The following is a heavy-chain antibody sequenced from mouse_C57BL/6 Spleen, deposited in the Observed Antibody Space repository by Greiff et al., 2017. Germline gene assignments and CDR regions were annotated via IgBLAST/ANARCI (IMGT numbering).Heavy chain of an antibody. J-gene: IGHJ4*01. D-gene: IGHD2-3*01. V-gene: IGHV1-4*01. CDR2: INPSSGYT. CDR1: GYTFTSYT. Sequence: VQGVESGAELARPGASVKMSCKASGYTFTSYTMHWVKQRPGQGLEWIGYINPSSGYTKYNQKFKDKATLTADKSSSTAYMQLSSLTSEDSAVYYCARAGLLDYYAMDYWGQGTSVTVSS. CDR3: ARAGLLDYYAMDY.